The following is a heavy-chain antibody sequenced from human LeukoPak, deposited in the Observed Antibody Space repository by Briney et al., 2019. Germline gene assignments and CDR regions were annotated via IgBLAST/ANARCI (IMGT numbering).Heavy chain of an antibody. D-gene: IGHD4-17*01. CDR1: GFTFSDYW. J-gene: IGHJ4*02. CDR3: ARDYADYVGYFFFDY. V-gene: IGHV3-74*01. CDR2: INPDGSSA. Sequence: GGSLRLSCAASGFTFSDYWMHWVRQAPGKGLVWVSRINPDGSSASYADSVKGRFTISRDNSQNTLYLQMNSLRAEDTAVYYCARDYADYVGYFFFDYWGQGTLVTVSS.